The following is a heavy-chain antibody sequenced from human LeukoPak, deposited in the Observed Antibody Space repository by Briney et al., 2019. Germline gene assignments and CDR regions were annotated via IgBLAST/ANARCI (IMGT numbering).Heavy chain of an antibody. CDR2: IYYSGST. CDR1: GGSISSSSYY. CDR3: ARDLSGYDDY. J-gene: IGHJ4*02. Sequence: SETLSLTCTASGGSISSSSYYWGWIRQPPGKGLEWIGSIYYSGSTYYNPSLKSRVTISVDTSKNQFSLKLSSVTAADTAVYYCARDLSGYDDYWGQGTLVTVSS. D-gene: IGHD5-12*01. V-gene: IGHV4-39*07.